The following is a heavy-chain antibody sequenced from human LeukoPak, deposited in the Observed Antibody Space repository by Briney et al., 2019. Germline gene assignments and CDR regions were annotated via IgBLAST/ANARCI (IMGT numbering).Heavy chain of an antibody. CDR3: AREFSGYAFDI. CDR2: ISDDGTRK. V-gene: IGHV3-30*03. J-gene: IGHJ3*02. Sequence: GRSLRLSFAASGFTFSSYGIHWVRLAPGKGLEWVAVISDDGTRKYYADSVQGRFTISRDNSRHTLYLQMNSLRAEDMAVYYCAREFSGYAFDIWGQGTMVTVSS. D-gene: IGHD5-12*01. CDR1: GFTFSSYG.